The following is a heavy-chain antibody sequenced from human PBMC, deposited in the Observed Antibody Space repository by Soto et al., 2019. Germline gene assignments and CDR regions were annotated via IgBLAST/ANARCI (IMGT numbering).Heavy chain of an antibody. D-gene: IGHD1-26*01. CDR3: ARDRYSGSFWFDP. CDR2: IKQDGSEA. CDR1: GFTFSSFW. Sequence: GGSLRLSCAVSGFTFSSFWMHWVRQAPGKGLEWVANIKQDGSEANYVDSVRGRFTISRDNGKNSLYLQMNNLRAEDTAVYYCARDRYSGSFWFDPWGQGILVTVS. V-gene: IGHV3-7*01. J-gene: IGHJ5*02.